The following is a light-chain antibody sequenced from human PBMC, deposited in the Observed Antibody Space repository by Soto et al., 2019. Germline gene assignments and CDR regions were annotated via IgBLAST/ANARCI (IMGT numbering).Light chain of an antibody. Sequence: DIQRTQSPSTLSASVGDRVTITCRASQNIRTWLAWYQQKPGKAPKVLIYDASTLQSGVPSRFSGSGSGTEFTLTISSLQPDDFATYYCQQFDGNFGQGTKLEIK. J-gene: IGKJ2*01. CDR1: QNIRTW. CDR2: DAS. V-gene: IGKV1-5*01. CDR3: QQFDGN.